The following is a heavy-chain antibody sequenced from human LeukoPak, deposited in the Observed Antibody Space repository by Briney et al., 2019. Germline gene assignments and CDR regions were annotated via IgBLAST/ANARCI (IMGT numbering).Heavy chain of an antibody. CDR3: ATAQIYDSSGYYYLGFDC. CDR2: IYYSGST. CDR1: GGSISSYY. J-gene: IGHJ4*02. D-gene: IGHD3-22*01. V-gene: IGHV4-59*01. Sequence: SETLSLTCTVSGGSISSYYWSWIRQPPGKGLEWIGYIYYSGSTNYNPSLKSRVTISVDTSKNQFSLKLSSVTAADTAVYYCATAQIYDSSGYYYLGFDCWGQGTLVTVSS.